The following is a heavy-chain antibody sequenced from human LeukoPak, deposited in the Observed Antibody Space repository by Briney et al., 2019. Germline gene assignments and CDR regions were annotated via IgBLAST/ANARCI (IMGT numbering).Heavy chain of an antibody. CDR2: MYLSGTT. CDR3: XGLVGRYSSGLYYYYFDY. J-gene: IGHJ4*02. D-gene: IGHD3-22*01. CDR1: GDSINSLDL. Sequence: SETLSLTCTVSGDSINSLDLWSWVRQPPGKGLEWIGEMYLSGTTHSNPSVKSRVTISIDKSKNQFFLNLSSVTAADTAVYYCXGLVGRYSSGLYYYYFDYWGQGTLVTVSS. V-gene: IGHV4-4*02.